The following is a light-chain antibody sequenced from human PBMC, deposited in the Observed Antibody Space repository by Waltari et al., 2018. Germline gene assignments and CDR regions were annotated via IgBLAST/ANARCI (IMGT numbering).Light chain of an antibody. CDR2: RGD. J-gene: IGLJ3*02. Sequence: QSVLTQPPSASGTPGQTVTISCSGSSSNIGNNSVFWYQHLPGTAPKLLIYRGDQRPSGVPDRFSGSKSGTSASLTISGLRSEDEGDYYCATWDNSLSSPWVFGGGTKVTVL. V-gene: IGLV1-47*01. CDR3: ATWDNSLSSPWV. CDR1: SSNIGNNS.